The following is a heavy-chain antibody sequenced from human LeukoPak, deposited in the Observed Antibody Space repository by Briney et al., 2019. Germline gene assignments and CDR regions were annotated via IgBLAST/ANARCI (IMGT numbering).Heavy chain of an antibody. CDR1: GFTFSSFA. CDR2: ISGSSGST. V-gene: IGHV3-23*01. Sequence: PGGSLRLSCAASGFTFSSFAMSWVRQAPGRGLEWVSAISGSSGSTYYADSVKGRFTISRDNSKDTLYLQVNSLRAEDTAVYYCARQVQGESSGWSLAFGYWGQGTLVTVSS. CDR3: ARQVQGESSGWSLAFGY. D-gene: IGHD6-19*01. J-gene: IGHJ4*02.